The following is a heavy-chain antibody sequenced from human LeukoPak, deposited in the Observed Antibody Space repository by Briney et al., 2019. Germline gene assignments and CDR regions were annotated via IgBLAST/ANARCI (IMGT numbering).Heavy chain of an antibody. V-gene: IGHV3-23*01. CDR1: GFTFSSYA. CDR2: ISGSGGST. Sequence: AGGSLRLSCAASGFTFSSYAMSWVRQAPGKGLEWVSAISGSGGSTYYADSVKGRFTISRDNSKNTLYLQMNSLRAEDTAVYYCAKYITMIVVVIPGAFDYWGQGTLVTVSS. D-gene: IGHD3-22*01. CDR3: AKYITMIVVVIPGAFDY. J-gene: IGHJ4*02.